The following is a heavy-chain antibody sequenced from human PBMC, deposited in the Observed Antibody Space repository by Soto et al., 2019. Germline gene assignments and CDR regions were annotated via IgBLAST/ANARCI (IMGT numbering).Heavy chain of an antibody. CDR3: AREDSGGLDY. D-gene: IGHD1-26*01. J-gene: IGHJ4*02. CDR1: GYTFSNYG. Sequence: SVKVSCKASGYTFSNYGISWVRQAPGQGLEWMGWFSSYNGDARYAQNLQGRVTMTTDTSTSTAYMELWSLRSDDTAVYYCAREDSGGLDYWGQGTLVTVSS. V-gene: IGHV1-18*01. CDR2: FSSYNGDA.